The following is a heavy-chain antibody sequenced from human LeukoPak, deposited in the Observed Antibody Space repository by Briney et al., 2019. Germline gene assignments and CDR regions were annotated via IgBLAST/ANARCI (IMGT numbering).Heavy chain of an antibody. CDR1: GFTFSTYG. J-gene: IGHJ6*03. Sequence: GSLRLSCAASGFTFSTYGIHWVRQAPGKGLEWVAFISYDGSNKYYADSVKGRFTISRDNSKNTLYLQMNSLRVEDTAVYYCAKDSYQLQSRVGYMDVWGTGTTVTVSS. D-gene: IGHD2-2*01. V-gene: IGHV3-30*18. CDR2: ISYDGSNK. CDR3: AKDSYQLQSRVGYMDV.